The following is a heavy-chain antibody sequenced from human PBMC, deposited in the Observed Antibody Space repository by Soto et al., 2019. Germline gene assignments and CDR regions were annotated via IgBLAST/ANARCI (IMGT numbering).Heavy chain of an antibody. V-gene: IGHV1-46*01. CDR2: INPSGGST. J-gene: IGHJ1*01. CDR3: ARDPTGVPCSGGSCSEYFQH. Sequence: GASVKVSCKASGYTFTSYYMHWVRQAPGQGLEWMGIINPSGGSTSYAQKFQGRVTMTRDTSTSTVYMELSSLRSEDTAVYYCARDPTGVPCSGGSCSEYFQHWGQGTLVTVSS. D-gene: IGHD2-15*01. CDR1: GYTFTSYY.